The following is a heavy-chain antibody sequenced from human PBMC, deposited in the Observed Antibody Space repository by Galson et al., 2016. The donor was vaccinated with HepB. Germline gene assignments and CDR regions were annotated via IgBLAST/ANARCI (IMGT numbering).Heavy chain of an antibody. Sequence: SLRLSCAASGFDFSFSDSAFHWVRQASGKGLEWLGRIRSRPYSYATEYLASLKGRFTISRDDSKNTAYLQMNSLKTDDTAVHYCTSLGYSGSGNFDYWGQGTLVTGSS. D-gene: IGHD5-12*01. CDR2: IRSRPYSYAT. V-gene: IGHV3-73*01. CDR3: TSLGYSGSGNFDY. J-gene: IGHJ4*02. CDR1: GFDFSFSDSA.